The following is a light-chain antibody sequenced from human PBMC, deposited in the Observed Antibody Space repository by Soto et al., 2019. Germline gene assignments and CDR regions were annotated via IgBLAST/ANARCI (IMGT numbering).Light chain of an antibody. Sequence: IQLTQSQSSPFASLGDRVAITCRASQGISSYLAWYQQKPGKAPKLLISAASTLQSGVPSRFSGIVCGTEFTLTIGSLEPADFAVYYGQQRNNWPPWTFCQGTKVDI. J-gene: IGKJ1*01. CDR2: AAS. CDR3: QQRNNWPPWT. CDR1: QGISSY. V-gene: IGKV1-9*01.